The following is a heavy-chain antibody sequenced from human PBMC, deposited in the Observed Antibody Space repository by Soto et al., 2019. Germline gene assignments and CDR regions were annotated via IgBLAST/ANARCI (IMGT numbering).Heavy chain of an antibody. CDR3: SSKFGELLADAFDI. J-gene: IGHJ3*02. V-gene: IGHV4-4*02. Sequence: QVQLQESGPGLVKPSGTLSLTCTVSNASISSRKWWTWVRQTPGKGLEWIGEIYHSGSINHNPSLESRVTMLVDKSNNHFSLKMTSVTAADTAVYYCSSKFGELLADAFDIWGQGTVVTVSS. CDR2: IYHSGSI. D-gene: IGHD3-10*01. CDR1: NASISSRKW.